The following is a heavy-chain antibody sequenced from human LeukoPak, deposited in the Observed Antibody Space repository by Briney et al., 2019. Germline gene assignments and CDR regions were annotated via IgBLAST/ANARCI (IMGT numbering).Heavy chain of an antibody. J-gene: IGHJ6*03. V-gene: IGHV4-59*01. CDR2: IYYSGST. D-gene: IGHD4-11*01. Sequence: SETLSLTCTVSGGSISSYYWSWIRQPPGKGLEWIGYIYYSGSTNYNPSLKSRVTISVDTSKNQFSLKLSSVTAADTAVYYCATRNYYYYYYMDVWGKGTTVTVSS. CDR3: ATRNYYYYYYMDV. CDR1: GGSISSYY.